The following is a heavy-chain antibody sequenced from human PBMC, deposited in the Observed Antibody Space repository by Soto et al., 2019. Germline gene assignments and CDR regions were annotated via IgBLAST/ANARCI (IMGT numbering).Heavy chain of an antibody. CDR3: ARDGAIAAAANSYYYTMDV. J-gene: IGHJ6*02. CDR2: IYYSGIT. Sequence: SETLSLTCTVSGGSISSGDYYWSWIRQPPGKGLEWIGYIYYSGITNYNPSLKSRVTISVDASKNQFSLKLNSVTAADTAIYYCARDGAIAAAANSYYYTMDVWGQGTTVTVSS. D-gene: IGHD6-13*01. CDR1: GGSISSGDYY. V-gene: IGHV4-61*08.